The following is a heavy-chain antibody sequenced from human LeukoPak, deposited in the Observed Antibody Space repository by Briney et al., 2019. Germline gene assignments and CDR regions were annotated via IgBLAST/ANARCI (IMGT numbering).Heavy chain of an antibody. J-gene: IGHJ4*02. CDR1: GFTFSNCG. V-gene: IGHV3-33*01. CDR3: ARDMGSAYYGSGSYYGGYFDY. CDR2: IWYDGGNK. Sequence: GGSLRLSCAASGFTFSNCGMHWVRQAPGKGLEWVALIWYDGGNKYYAASVKGRFTISRDDSRNTLYLQMNSLRAEDTALYYCARDMGSAYYGSGSYYGGYFDYWGQGTLVTVSS. D-gene: IGHD3-10*01.